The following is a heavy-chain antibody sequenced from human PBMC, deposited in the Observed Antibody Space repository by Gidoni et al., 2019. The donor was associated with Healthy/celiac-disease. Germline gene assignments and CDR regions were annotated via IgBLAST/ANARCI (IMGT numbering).Heavy chain of an antibody. D-gene: IGHD2-2*01. CDR3: ARDRVVPAVSYYYYYYMDV. CDR1: GYTFTSYY. J-gene: IGHJ6*03. Sequence: QVQLVQSGAEVKKPGASVKVSCKASGYTFTSYYMHWVRQAPGQGLEWMGIINPSGGSTSYAQKFQGGVTMTRDTSTSTVYMELSSLRSEDTAVYYCARDRVVPAVSYYYYYYMDVWGKGTTVTVSS. V-gene: IGHV1-46*03. CDR2: INPSGGST.